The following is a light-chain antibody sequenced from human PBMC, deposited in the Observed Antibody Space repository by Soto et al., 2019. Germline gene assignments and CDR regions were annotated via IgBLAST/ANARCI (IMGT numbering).Light chain of an antibody. CDR2: DNS. J-gene: IGLJ3*02. Sequence: QAVVTQPPSVSGAPGQRVTISCTGNSSNIGAGYDVHWYQQLPGTAPKLLIYDNSNRPSGVPDRFSGSESGTSASLAIAGLQAEDEADYYCQSYDSSLSGWVFGGGTKVTVL. CDR3: QSYDSSLSGWV. V-gene: IGLV1-40*01. CDR1: SSNIGAGYD.